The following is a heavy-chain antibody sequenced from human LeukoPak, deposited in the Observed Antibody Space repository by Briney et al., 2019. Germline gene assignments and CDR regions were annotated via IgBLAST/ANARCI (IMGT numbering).Heavy chain of an antibody. CDR1: GGSISSGDYY. V-gene: IGHV4-30-4*01. Sequence: TPSETLSLTCTVSGGSISSGDYYWSWIRQPPGKGLEWIGYIYYSGSTYYNPSLKSRVTISVDTSKNQFSLKLSSVTAADTAGYYCASDSSGYYGGDYWGQGTLVTVSS. CDR3: ASDSSGYYGGDY. J-gene: IGHJ4*02. D-gene: IGHD3-22*01. CDR2: IYYSGST.